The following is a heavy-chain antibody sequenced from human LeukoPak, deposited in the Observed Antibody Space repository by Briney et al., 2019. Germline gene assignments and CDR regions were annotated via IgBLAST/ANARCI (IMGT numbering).Heavy chain of an antibody. CDR3: TTDSYVTPRTRVFNWFDP. CDR2: ISYDGSNK. D-gene: IGHD4-23*01. J-gene: IGHJ5*02. Sequence: GGSLRLSCAAPGFTFSSYGMHWVRQAPGKGLEWVAVISYDGSNKVYADSVRGRFTISRDNSKITLYLQMNSLKTEDTAMYYCTTDSYVTPRTRVFNWFDPWGQGTLVTVSS. CDR1: GFTFSSYG. V-gene: IGHV3-30*03.